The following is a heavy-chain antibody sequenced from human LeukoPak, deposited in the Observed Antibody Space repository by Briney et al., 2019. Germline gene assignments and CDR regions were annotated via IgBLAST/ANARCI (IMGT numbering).Heavy chain of an antibody. Sequence: SETLSLTCTVSGGSINRYYWSWIRQPPGKGLEWIGYIYYSGSTNYNPSLKSRVTISVDTSKNQFSLKLSSVTAADTAVYYCASSTVTTLYYYYGMDVWGQGTTVTVSS. J-gene: IGHJ6*02. CDR2: IYYSGST. V-gene: IGHV4-59*01. CDR1: GGSINRYY. CDR3: ASSTVTTLYYYYGMDV. D-gene: IGHD4-17*01.